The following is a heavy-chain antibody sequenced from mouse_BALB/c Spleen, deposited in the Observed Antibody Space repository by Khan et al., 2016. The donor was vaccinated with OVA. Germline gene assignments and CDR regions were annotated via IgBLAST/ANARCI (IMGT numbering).Heavy chain of an antibody. V-gene: IGHV1S41*01. CDR2: IAPGSGST. J-gene: IGHJ4*01. CDR3: TRENYCGRTCNAVDY. Sequence: DLVRPGASVKLSCKASGYTFTSYWINWVKQRPGQGLEWIGCIAPGSGSTHYNEMFKGKATLTVDPSSSTAYIQLSSLTYEDSAVFYGTRENYCGRTCNAVDYWGQGTSVTVSS. D-gene: IGHD1-1*01. CDR1: GYTFTSYW.